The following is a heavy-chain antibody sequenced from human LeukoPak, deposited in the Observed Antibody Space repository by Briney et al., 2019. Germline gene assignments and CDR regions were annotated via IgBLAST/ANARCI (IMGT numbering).Heavy chain of an antibody. J-gene: IGHJ6*02. V-gene: IGHV3-48*01. Sequence: PGGSLRLSCAASGFTFSSYSMNWVRQAPGKGLEWVSYISSSSSTIYYADSVKGRFTISRDNAKNSLYLQMNSLRAEDTAVYYCARSRGYSGYDYPYGMDVWGQGTTVTVSS. CDR1: GFTFSSYS. CDR2: ISSSSSTI. CDR3: ARSRGYSGYDYPYGMDV. D-gene: IGHD5-12*01.